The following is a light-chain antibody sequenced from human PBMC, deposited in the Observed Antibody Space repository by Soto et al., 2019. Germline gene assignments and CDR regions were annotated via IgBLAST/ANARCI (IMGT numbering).Light chain of an antibody. CDR2: AAY. CDR1: QSVTSSY. Sequence: EIVLTQSPGTLSLSPGERATLSCRASQSVTSSYLAWYQQKPGQAPRLLMYAAYSRATGIQDRFSGSGSGTDFTLTIRRLEAEDFAVYYCKQSSSSPITFGQGTKVDIK. V-gene: IGKV3-20*01. CDR3: KQSSSSPIT. J-gene: IGKJ1*01.